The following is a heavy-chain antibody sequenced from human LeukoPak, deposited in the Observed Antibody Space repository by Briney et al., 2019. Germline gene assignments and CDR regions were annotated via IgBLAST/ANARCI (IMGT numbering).Heavy chain of an antibody. J-gene: IGHJ4*02. V-gene: IGHV3-20*04. D-gene: IGHD3-22*01. CDR1: GFTFDDYG. CDR2: INWNADST. CDR3: ARGGYYDSGASDY. Sequence: SGGSLTLSCAASGFTFDDYGMSWVRQAPGKGLEWVSGINWNADSTGYADSVKGRFTISRDNAKNSLYLQMNSLRAEDTALYYCARGGYYDSGASDYWGQGTLVTVSS.